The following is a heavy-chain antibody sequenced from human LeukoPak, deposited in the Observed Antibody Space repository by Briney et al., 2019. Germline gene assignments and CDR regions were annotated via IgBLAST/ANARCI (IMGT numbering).Heavy chain of an antibody. CDR1: GGSFSGYY. CDR2: INHSGST. V-gene: IGHV4-34*01. J-gene: IGHJ4*02. CDR3: AREVAAAGNDY. Sequence: SETLSLTCAVYGGSFSGYYWSWIRQPPGKGLEWIGEINHSGSTNYNPSLKSRVTISVDTSKNQFSLKLSSVTAADTAVYYCAREVAAAGNDYWGQGTLVTVSS. D-gene: IGHD6-13*01.